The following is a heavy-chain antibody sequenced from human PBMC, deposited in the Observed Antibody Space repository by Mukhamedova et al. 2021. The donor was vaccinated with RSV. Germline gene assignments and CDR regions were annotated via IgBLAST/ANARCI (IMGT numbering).Heavy chain of an antibody. D-gene: IGHD2-15*01. CDR2: VSGGGTT. Sequence: GVSGGGTTNYADFVQGQFTISRDYSTNTVHLQMNSLRVEDTAVYYCAGFCRGGSCSGLGSFDYWGHGTLVTVS. V-gene: IGHV3-53*01. J-gene: IGHJ4*01. CDR3: AGFCRGGSCSGLGSFDY.